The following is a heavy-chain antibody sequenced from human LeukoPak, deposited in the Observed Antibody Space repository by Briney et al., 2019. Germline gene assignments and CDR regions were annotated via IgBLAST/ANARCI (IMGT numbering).Heavy chain of an antibody. CDR1: GYTFTSYA. CDR3: ARDLSPLYSSAYYYYGMDV. D-gene: IGHD2-21*01. Sequence: ASVKVSCKASGYTFTSYAVNWVRQAPGQGLEWMGWINTNTGNPTYAQGFTGRFVFSLDTSVSTAYLQISSLKAEDTAVYYCARDLSPLYSSAYYYYGMDVWGQGTTVTVSS. J-gene: IGHJ6*02. V-gene: IGHV7-4-1*02. CDR2: INTNTGNP.